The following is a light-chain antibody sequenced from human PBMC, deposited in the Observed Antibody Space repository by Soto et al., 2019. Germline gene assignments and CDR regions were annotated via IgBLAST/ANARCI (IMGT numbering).Light chain of an antibody. CDR3: ATWDDSMSGPV. CDR1: SSNIGSNT. CDR2: TNN. Sequence: QSVLTQPPSASGTPGQRVTISCSGSSSNIGSNTVNWYQQLPGTAPKLLIYTNNKRPSGVPDRFSGSKSGTSASLAISGLQSDDEADDYCATWDDSMSGPVFGGGTKLTVL. J-gene: IGLJ3*02. V-gene: IGLV1-44*01.